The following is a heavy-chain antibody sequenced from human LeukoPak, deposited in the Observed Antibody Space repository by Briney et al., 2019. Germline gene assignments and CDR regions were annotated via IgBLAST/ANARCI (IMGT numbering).Heavy chain of an antibody. D-gene: IGHD3-16*01. J-gene: IGHJ4*02. CDR3: AKVGDYVWGTFDY. CDR1: GFTFSSYA. Sequence: GGSLRLSCAASGFTFSSYAMSWVRQAPGKGLEWISGVRGSGGSTFYADSVKGRFTISRDDSKNTLYLQMNSLRAEDTAVYYCAKVGDYVWGTFDYWGQGTRVTVSS. CDR2: VRGSGGST. V-gene: IGHV3-23*01.